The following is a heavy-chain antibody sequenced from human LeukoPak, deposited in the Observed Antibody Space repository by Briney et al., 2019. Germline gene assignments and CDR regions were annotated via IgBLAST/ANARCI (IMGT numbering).Heavy chain of an antibody. J-gene: IGHJ4*02. CDR2: ISSSSSYI. D-gene: IGHD3/OR15-3a*01. V-gene: IGHV3-21*04. Sequence: KPGGSLRLSCAASGFTFSSYSMNWVRQAPGKGLEWVSSISSSSSYIYYADSVKGRFTISRDNAKNSLYLQMNSLRAEDTAVYYCARRRGNFWTDYYAFDYWGLGTLVTVSS. CDR1: GFTFSSYS. CDR3: ARRRGNFWTDYYAFDY.